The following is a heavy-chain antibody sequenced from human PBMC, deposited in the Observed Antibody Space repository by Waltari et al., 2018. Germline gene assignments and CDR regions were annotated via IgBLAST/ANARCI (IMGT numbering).Heavy chain of an antibody. J-gene: IGHJ4*02. CDR3: ARGEYSSAY. V-gene: IGHV3-49*03. CDR1: GFSVGDFA. CDR2: MRSKTYGETA. D-gene: IGHD3-22*01. Sequence: EVQLVESGGGLAQPGRSLRLSCSVSGFSVGDFAISWFRPAPGKGLEWVGFMRSKTYGETAQYAASVKGRFSISRDDSKNIAHLQMNSLKTEDTAVYYCARGEYSSAYWGQGTRVTVSS.